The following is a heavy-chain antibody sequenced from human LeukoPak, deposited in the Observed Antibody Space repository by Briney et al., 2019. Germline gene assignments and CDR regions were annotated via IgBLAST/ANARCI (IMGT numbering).Heavy chain of an antibody. J-gene: IGHJ6*03. D-gene: IGHD6-13*01. CDR1: SGSISSSSYY. Sequence: SETLSLTCTVSSGSISSSSYYWGWIRQPPGKGLEWIGSIYYSGSTYYNPSLKSRVTISVDTPKNQFSLKLSSVTAADTAVYYCARDGPAAAGTWYYYYYMDVWGKGTTVTVSS. CDR3: ARDGPAAAGTWYYYYYMDV. V-gene: IGHV4-39*07. CDR2: IYYSGST.